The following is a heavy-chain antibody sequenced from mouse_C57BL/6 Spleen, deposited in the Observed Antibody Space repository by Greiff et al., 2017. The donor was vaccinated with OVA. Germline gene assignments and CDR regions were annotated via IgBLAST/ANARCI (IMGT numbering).Heavy chain of an antibody. CDR1: GFTFSSYA. D-gene: IGHD2-5*01. J-gene: IGHJ4*01. CDR3: AREDSNYVNYAMDY. Sequence: EVMLVESGGGLVKPGGSLKLSCAASGFTFSSYAMSWVRQTPEKRLEWVATISDGGSYTYYPDNVKGRFTISRDNAKNNLYLQMSHLKSEDTAMYYCAREDSNYVNYAMDYWGQGTSVTVSS. V-gene: IGHV5-4*01. CDR2: ISDGGSYT.